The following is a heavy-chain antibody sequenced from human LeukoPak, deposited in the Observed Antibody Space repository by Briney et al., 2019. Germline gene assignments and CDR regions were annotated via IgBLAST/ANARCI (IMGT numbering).Heavy chain of an antibody. CDR2: IFYSGTT. Sequence: PSETLSLTCTVPGGSISSSNYHWGWIRLPPGKGLEWIGSIFYSGTTYYNPSLKSRVTISVDTSKNQFSLKLSSVTAADTAVYYCARYNSPSGDFDYWGQGTLVTVSS. V-gene: IGHV4-39*01. J-gene: IGHJ4*02. CDR1: GGSISSSNYH. D-gene: IGHD6-13*01. CDR3: ARYNSPSGDFDY.